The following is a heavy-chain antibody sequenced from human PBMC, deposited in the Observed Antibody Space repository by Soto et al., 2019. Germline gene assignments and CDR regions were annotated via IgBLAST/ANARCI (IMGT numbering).Heavy chain of an antibody. CDR1: GFTFGSYS. V-gene: IGHV3-7*05. Sequence: GGSLRLSCAASGFTFGSYSMGWVRQAPGRGLEWVATVIEDGSKKYHMDSVKGRFSISRDNARNSVYLQMSSLRVEDTALYWCFRMGDDYWGKGSRVTVPP. J-gene: IGHJ4*02. CDR2: VIEDGSKK. D-gene: IGHD3-16*01. CDR3: FRMGDDY.